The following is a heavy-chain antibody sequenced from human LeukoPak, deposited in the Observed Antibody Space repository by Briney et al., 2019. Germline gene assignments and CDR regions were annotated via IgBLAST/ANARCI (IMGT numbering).Heavy chain of an antibody. CDR3: ARRVPGATVDY. J-gene: IGHJ4*02. D-gene: IGHD2-2*01. V-gene: IGHV4-34*01. Sequence: SETLSLTCAVYGGSFNDYYWSWIRQPPGKGLEWIGEVNHSGRTNYNPSLKSRVTISQDTSKNQFSLKLRSVTAADTAVYFCARRVPGATVDYWGQGTLVTVSS. CDR2: VNHSGRT. CDR1: GGSFNDYY.